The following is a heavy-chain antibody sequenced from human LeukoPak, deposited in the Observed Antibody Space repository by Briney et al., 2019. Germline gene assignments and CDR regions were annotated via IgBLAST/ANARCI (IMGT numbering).Heavy chain of an antibody. CDR1: GYTFTSYG. Sequence: GASVEVSCKASGYTFTSYGISWVRQAPGQGLEWMGWISAYNGNTNYAQKLQGRVTMTTGTSTSTAYMELRSLRSDDTAVYYCARDRIAARPSEFDYWGQGTLVTVSS. V-gene: IGHV1-18*01. J-gene: IGHJ4*02. CDR2: ISAYNGNT. CDR3: ARDRIAARPSEFDY. D-gene: IGHD6-6*01.